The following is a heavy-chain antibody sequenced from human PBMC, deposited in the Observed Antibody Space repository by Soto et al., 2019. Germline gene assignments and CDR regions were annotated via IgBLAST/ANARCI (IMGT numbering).Heavy chain of an antibody. Sequence: QVQLQESGPGLVKPSQTLSLTCTVSGYSISSPGYYWSWIRQLPGKGLEWIGYIYFRGSTYYNPSLEGRVSMSVDTSTNQFSLNLNSLTATDTAVYYCARGLNYYGSVWGQGTLVTVSS. V-gene: IGHV4-31*03. CDR2: IYFRGST. J-gene: IGHJ4*02. D-gene: IGHD3-10*01. CDR3: ARGLNYYGSV. CDR1: GYSISSPGYY.